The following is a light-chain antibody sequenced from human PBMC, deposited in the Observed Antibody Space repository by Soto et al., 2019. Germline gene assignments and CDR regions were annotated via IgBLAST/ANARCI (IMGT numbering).Light chain of an antibody. V-gene: IGKV3-20*01. J-gene: IGKJ2*01. Sequence: EIVLTQSPGTLSLSPGERATLSCRASQSVSSRFLAWYQQRPGQAPRLLFYGASSRATGIPDRFRVSGSGTDFTLTISRLEPEDFAVYYCQQYGSSPTFGQGTKLEIK. CDR3: QQYGSSPT. CDR1: QSVSSRF. CDR2: GAS.